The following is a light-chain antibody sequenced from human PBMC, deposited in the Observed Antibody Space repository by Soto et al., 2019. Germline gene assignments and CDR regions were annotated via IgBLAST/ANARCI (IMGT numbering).Light chain of an antibody. V-gene: IGKV3-11*01. CDR2: DTS. CDR3: QQRRNWVS. Sequence: IPLTQSPAILSLSPGERATLSCTASQSVDTYIAWYQQRPGQPPRLLIHDTSRRASGVPARFRGSGSGTDFTLTITSLEPEDFGVYFCQQRRNWVSFGPGTRL. J-gene: IGKJ3*01. CDR1: QSVDTY.